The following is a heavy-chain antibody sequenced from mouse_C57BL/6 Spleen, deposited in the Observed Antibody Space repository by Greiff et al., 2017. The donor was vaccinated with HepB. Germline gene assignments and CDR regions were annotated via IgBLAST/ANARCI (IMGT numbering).Heavy chain of an antibody. CDR2: IYPRSGNT. J-gene: IGHJ2*01. Sequence: VQLQQSGAELARPGASVKLSCKASGYTFTSYGISWVKQRTGQGLEWIGEIYPRSGNTYYNEKFKSKATLTVDKSSSTAYMQLSILTSEDSAVYYCARGGIDSNCGFDYWGQGTTLTVSS. CDR3: ARGGIDSNCGFDY. D-gene: IGHD2-5*01. CDR1: GYTFTSYG. V-gene: IGHV1-81*01.